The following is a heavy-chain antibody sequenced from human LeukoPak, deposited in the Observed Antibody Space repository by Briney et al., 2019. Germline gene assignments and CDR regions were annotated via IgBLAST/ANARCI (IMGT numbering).Heavy chain of an antibody. CDR3: ASNYYDSSGYSDY. D-gene: IGHD3-22*01. V-gene: IGHV3-23*01. CDR2: ISGSGGST. Sequence: GGSLRLSCAASGFTFSSYAMSWVRQAPGKGLEWVSAISGSGGSTYYADSVKDRFTISRDNSKNTLYLQMNSLRAEDTAVYYCASNYYDSSGYSDYWGQGTLVTVSS. CDR1: GFTFSSYA. J-gene: IGHJ4*02.